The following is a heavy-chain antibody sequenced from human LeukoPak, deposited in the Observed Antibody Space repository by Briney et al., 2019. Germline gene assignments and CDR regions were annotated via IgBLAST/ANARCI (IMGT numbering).Heavy chain of an antibody. D-gene: IGHD3-10*01. V-gene: IGHV4-30-4*07. CDR3: ARRPAYGSGSYLSYYYMDV. CDR2: IYYSGST. CDR1: GGSISSGGYS. Sequence: SETLSLTCAVSGGSISSGGYSWSWIRQPPGKGLEWIGYIYYSGSTYYNPSLKSRVTISVDTSKNQFSLKLSSVTAADTAVYYCARRPAYGSGSYLSYYYMDVWGKGTTVTISS. J-gene: IGHJ6*03.